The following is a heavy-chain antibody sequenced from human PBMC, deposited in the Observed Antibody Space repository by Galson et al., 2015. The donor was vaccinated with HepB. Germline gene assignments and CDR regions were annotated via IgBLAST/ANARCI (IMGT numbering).Heavy chain of an antibody. D-gene: IGHD5-24*01. CDR1: GFPFSYYA. V-gene: IGHV3-69-1*01. Sequence: SLRLSCAASGFPFSYYAMTWVRQAPGKGLEWVSAITPSGDMQYAVSVRGRFTISRDIAKNSLFLQMNSLGVEDTAIYYCAKDFHNYGMDVWGHGTTVTVSS. CDR3: AKDFHNYGMDV. CDR2: ITPSGDM. J-gene: IGHJ6*02.